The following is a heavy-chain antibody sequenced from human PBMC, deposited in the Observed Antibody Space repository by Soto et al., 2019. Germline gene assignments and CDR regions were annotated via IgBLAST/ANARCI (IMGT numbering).Heavy chain of an antibody. J-gene: IGHJ6*03. Sequence: ASVKVSCKASGYTFTGYYMHWVRQAPGQGLEWMGWINPNSGGTNYAQKFQGWVTMTRDTSISTAYMELSRLRSDDTAVYYCARGGGSGIYYYYYMDVWGKGTTVNVSS. CDR3: ARGGGSGIYYYYYMDV. CDR2: INPNSGGT. CDR1: GYTFTGYY. D-gene: IGHD5-12*01. V-gene: IGHV1-2*04.